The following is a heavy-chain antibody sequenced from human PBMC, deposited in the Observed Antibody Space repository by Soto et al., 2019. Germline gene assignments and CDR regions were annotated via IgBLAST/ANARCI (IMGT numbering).Heavy chain of an antibody. D-gene: IGHD3-3*01. CDR3: SHRVLRSVFGVVPTTAFYFDF. V-gene: IGHV2-5*02. CDR2: IYWDDDK. CDR1: GFSLTTSGVG. J-gene: IGHJ4*02. Sequence: QITLNESGPTQVKPRQTLTLTCTFSGFSLTTSGVGVGWIRQSPGKAPEWLALIYWDDDKRYSPSLKSRLTVSQDISRNLVVVTMGDLDPAHTATYYCSHRVLRSVFGVVPTTAFYFDFWGQGTPVAVSS.